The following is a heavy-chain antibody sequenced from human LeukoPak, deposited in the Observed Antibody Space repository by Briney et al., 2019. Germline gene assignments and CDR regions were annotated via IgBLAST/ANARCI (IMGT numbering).Heavy chain of an antibody. V-gene: IGHV3-30*02. CDR1: GPTFSSYG. D-gene: IGHD2-8*02. J-gene: IGHJ4*02. Sequence: RGSLSLSCAASGPTFSSYGMHWVSQAPGKGLEWVAFIRYDGSNTYYADSVKGRFTISRDNSKNMLDLQMNSLRPEDTAVYYCAKDTGRDFDYWGQGTLVTVSS. CDR2: IRYDGSNT. CDR3: AKDTGRDFDY.